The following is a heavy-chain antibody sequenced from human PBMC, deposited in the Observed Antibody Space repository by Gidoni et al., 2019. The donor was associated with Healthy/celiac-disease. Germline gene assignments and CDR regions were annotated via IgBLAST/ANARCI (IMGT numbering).Heavy chain of an antibody. CDR3: AIKYSSSWYNYGGFDP. D-gene: IGHD6-13*01. Sequence: QVQLVQSGAEVKKPGASVKVSCKASGYTFTSYAMHWVRQAPGQRLEWMGWINAGNGNTKYSQKFQGRVTITRDTSASTAYMELSSLRSEDTAVYYCAIKYSSSWYNYGGFDPWGQGTLVTVSS. J-gene: IGHJ5*02. CDR1: GYTFTSYA. CDR2: INAGNGNT. V-gene: IGHV1-3*01.